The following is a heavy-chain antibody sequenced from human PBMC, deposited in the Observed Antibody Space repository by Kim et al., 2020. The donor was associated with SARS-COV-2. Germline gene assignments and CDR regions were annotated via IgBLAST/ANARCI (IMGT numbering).Heavy chain of an antibody. J-gene: IGHJ6*02. CDR3: AREFFNEGITGTHTTYYYYYYGMDV. CDR1: GFTFSSYS. Sequence: GGSLRLSCAASGFTFSSYSMNWVRQAPGKGLEWVSYISSSSSTIYYADSVKGRFTISRDNAKNSLYLQMNSLRDEDTAVYYCAREFFNEGITGTHTTYYYYYYGMDVWGQGTTVTVSS. D-gene: IGHD1-7*01. CDR2: ISSSSSTI. V-gene: IGHV3-48*02.